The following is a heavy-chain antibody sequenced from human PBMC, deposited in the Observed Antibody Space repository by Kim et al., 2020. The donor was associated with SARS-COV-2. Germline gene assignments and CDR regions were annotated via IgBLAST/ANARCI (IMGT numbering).Heavy chain of an antibody. CDR2: IRNNVNSSTT. V-gene: IGHV3-72*01. CDR3: ARGPYSGNYDYLDS. J-gene: IGHJ4*02. Sequence: GGSLRLSCAASGFTFSDHYMEWVRQAPGKGLEWVGRIRNNVNSSTTEYAASVKGRFTISRDDSTNSLYLQMNSLKTEDTAVYYCARGPYSGNYDYLDSWGQGTLVTVSS. D-gene: IGHD1-26*01. CDR1: GFTFSDHY.